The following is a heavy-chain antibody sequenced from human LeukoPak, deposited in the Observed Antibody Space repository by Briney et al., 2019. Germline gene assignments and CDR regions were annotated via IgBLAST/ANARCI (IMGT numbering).Heavy chain of an antibody. V-gene: IGHV3-11*01. Sequence: PGGSLRLSCAASGFTFSDYYMSWIRQAPGKGLEWVSYISRSGNTIYYADSVKGRFTISRDNAKNSLYLQMNSLRAADTAMYFCVRGVTMIRGAVMYPFFFDFWGRGTLVTVSS. D-gene: IGHD3-10*01. CDR2: ISRSGNTI. CDR1: GFTFSDYY. CDR3: VRGVTMIRGAVMYPFFFDF. J-gene: IGHJ4*02.